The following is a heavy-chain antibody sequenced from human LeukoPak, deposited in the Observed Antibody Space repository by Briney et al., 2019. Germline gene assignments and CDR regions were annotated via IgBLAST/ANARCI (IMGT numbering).Heavy chain of an antibody. V-gene: IGHV3-7*01. CDR1: GFTFSSYW. J-gene: IGHJ6*03. CDR2: IKQDGSEK. CDR3: ARVRSSSWYFNYYYYYMDV. Sequence: GGSLRLSCAASGFTFSSYWMSWVRQAPGKGLEWVANIKQDGSEKYYVDSVKGRFTISRDNAKSSLYLQMNSLRAEDTAVYYCARVRSSSWYFNYYYYYMDVWGKGATVTVSS. D-gene: IGHD6-13*01.